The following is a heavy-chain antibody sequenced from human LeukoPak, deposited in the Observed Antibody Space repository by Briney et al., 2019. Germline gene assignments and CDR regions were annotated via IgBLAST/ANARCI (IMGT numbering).Heavy chain of an antibody. CDR1: GFTFSSYA. V-gene: IGHV3-23*01. J-gene: IGHJ4*02. CDR3: AKDRGYIHDAHARIYYFDY. CDR2: ISGSGGST. D-gene: IGHD5-18*01. Sequence: QSGGSLRLSCAASGFTFSSYAMSWVRQAPGKGLEWVSAISGSGGSTYYADSVKGRFTISRDNSKNTLYLQMNSLRAEDPAVYYCAKDRGYIHDAHARIYYFDYWGQGTLVTVSS.